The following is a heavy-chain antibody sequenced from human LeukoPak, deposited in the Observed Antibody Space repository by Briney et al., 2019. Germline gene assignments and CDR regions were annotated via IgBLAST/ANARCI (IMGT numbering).Heavy chain of an antibody. Sequence: GGSLRLSCAASGFTFSSYAMSWVRQAPGKGLEWVSSISSSSSYIYYADSVKGRFTISRDNAKNSLYLQMNSLRAEDTAVYYCARRGSGWYVSWGQGTLVTVSS. D-gene: IGHD6-19*01. CDR1: GFTFSSYA. CDR3: ARRGSGWYVS. V-gene: IGHV3-21*01. J-gene: IGHJ4*02. CDR2: ISSSSSYI.